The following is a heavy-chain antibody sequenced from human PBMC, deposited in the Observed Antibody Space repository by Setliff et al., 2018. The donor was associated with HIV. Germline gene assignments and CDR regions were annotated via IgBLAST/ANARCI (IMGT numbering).Heavy chain of an antibody. Sequence: SETLSLTCAVYTGSFSGYYWSWIRQPPGKGLEWIGMITHSGSTNYNPSLKSRVTISVDTSKNHFSLKLTSVTAADTAVYYCARAQLPPTYIDVWGKGTTVTVTS. CDR3: ARAQLPPTYIDV. CDR2: ITHSGST. V-gene: IGHV4-34*01. CDR1: TGSFSGYY. D-gene: IGHD2-2*01. J-gene: IGHJ6*03.